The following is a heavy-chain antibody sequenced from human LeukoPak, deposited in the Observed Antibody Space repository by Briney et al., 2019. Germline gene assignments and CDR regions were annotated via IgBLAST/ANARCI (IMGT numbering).Heavy chain of an antibody. J-gene: IGHJ4*02. V-gene: IGHV3-7*01. CDR2: IKQDGSEK. CDR1: GFTFSNAW. Sequence: GGSLRLSCAASGFTFSNAWMSWVRQAPGKGLEWVANIKQDGSEKYYVDSVKGRFAISRDNAKNSLYLQMNSLRAEDTAVYYCARDSGGYQYWGQGTLVTVSS. CDR3: ARDSGGYQY. D-gene: IGHD5-12*01.